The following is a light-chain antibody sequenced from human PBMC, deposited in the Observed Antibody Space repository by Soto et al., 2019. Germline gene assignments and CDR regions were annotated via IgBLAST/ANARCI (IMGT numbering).Light chain of an antibody. CDR3: QMYNSYSWT. Sequence: DIQLAQSPSTLSASVGDRVTLTCRASHSIGTWLAWYQQKPGKAPKVLIYKASNLESGVPSRFSGSGSGTEFTLSISSLQPDDFATYYCQMYNSYSWTFCQGTKVEIK. J-gene: IGKJ1*01. CDR1: HSIGTW. V-gene: IGKV1-5*03. CDR2: KAS.